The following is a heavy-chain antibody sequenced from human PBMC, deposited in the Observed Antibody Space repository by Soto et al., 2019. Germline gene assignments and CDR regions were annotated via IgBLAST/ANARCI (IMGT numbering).Heavy chain of an antibody. Sequence: EVQLLESGGDLVQPGGSLRLTCAASGFIFTSYAMSWVRQVPGKGLEWVSSINVDDSTYYTESVRGRFTVSRDNSKNTLYLQTNSLRAEDTALYYCAKNYYFDYWGRGTLVTVSS. CDR3: AKNYYFDY. V-gene: IGHV3-23*01. CDR1: GFIFTSYA. J-gene: IGHJ4*02. CDR2: INVDDST.